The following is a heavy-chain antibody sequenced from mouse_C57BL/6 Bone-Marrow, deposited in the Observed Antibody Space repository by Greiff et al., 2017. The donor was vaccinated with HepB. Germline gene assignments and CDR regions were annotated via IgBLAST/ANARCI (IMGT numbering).Heavy chain of an antibody. CDR2: IDPETGGT. V-gene: IGHV1-15*01. J-gene: IGHJ3*01. D-gene: IGHD2-2*01. CDR3: TRSDDGYDRYWFAY. Sequence: VQGVESGAELVRPGASVTLSCKASGYTFTDYEMHWVKQTPVHGLEWIGAIDPETGGTAYNQKFKGKAILTADKSSSTAYMELRSLTSEDSAVYYCTRSDDGYDRYWFAYWGQGTLVTVSA. CDR1: GYTFTDYE.